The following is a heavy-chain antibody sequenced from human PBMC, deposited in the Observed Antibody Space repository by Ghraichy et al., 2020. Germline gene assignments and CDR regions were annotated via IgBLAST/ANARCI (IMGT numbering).Heavy chain of an antibody. J-gene: IGHJ6*02. V-gene: IGHV1-2*02. CDR3: ARVWDFRQRPFYYGMDV. Sequence: ASVKVSCKASGYSFTGYYMHWVRQAPGQGLEWMGWINPNSGGTNYAQKFQGRVTMTRDTSISTAYMELSRLRSDDTAVYYCARVWDFRQRPFYYGMDVWGQGTTVTVSS. CDR2: INPNSGGT. CDR1: GYSFTGYY. D-gene: IGHD3-16*01.